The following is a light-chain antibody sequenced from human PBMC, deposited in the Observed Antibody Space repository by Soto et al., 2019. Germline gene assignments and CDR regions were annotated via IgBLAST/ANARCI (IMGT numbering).Light chain of an antibody. CDR1: QNIDRW. CDR2: GAS. V-gene: IGKV1-5*03. CDR3: QQYNSYPWT. J-gene: IGKJ1*01. Sequence: DIQMTQSPSTLSASVGDRVTITCRASQNIDRWLAWYQQKPGKAPNLLIYGASNLESGVPSRFSGSGSGTEFTLTISSLRPDDFATYYCQQYNSYPWTFGQVTKVEIK.